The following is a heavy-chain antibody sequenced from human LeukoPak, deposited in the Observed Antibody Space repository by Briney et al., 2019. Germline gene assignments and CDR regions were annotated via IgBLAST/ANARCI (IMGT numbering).Heavy chain of an antibody. Sequence: GASVKVSCKASGYTFTSYGISWVRQAPGQGIEWMGWISAYNGNTNYAQKLQGRVTMTTDTSTSTAYMELRSLRSDDTAVYYCARAYYDFWSDGLDIWGQGTMVTVSS. V-gene: IGHV1-18*01. CDR2: ISAYNGNT. D-gene: IGHD3-3*01. CDR3: ARAYYDFWSDGLDI. J-gene: IGHJ3*02. CDR1: GYTFTSYG.